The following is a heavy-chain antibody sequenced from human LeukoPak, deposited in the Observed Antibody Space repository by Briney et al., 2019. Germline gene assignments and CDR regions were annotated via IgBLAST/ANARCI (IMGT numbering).Heavy chain of an antibody. V-gene: IGHV1-8*01. J-gene: IGHJ5*02. CDR3: ARGRIARNWFDP. CDR1: GYTFTSYD. D-gene: IGHD2-15*01. Sequence: ASVKVSCKASGYTFTSYDINWVRQATGQGLEWMGWMNPNSGNTGYAQKFQGRVTMTRNTSIGTAYMELSSLRSEDTAVYYCARGRIARNWFDPWGQGTLVTVSS. CDR2: MNPNSGNT.